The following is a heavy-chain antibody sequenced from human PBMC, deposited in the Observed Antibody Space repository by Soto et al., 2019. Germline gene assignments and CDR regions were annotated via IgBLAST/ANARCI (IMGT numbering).Heavy chain of an antibody. J-gene: IGHJ6*03. CDR1: GGSISSYY. CDR2: IYYSGST. D-gene: IGHD3-3*01. Sequence: SETLSLTCTVSGGSISSYYWSWIRQPPGKGLEWIGYIYYSGSTNYNPSLKSRVTISVDTSKNQFSLKLSSATAADTAVYCCARHHPPLGDFWSGYYRWLEPYYMDVWGQGTTVTVSS. V-gene: IGHV4-59*08. CDR3: ARHHPPLGDFWSGYYRWLEPYYMDV.